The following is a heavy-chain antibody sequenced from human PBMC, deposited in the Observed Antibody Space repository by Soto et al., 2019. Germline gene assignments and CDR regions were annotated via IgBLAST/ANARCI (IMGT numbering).Heavy chain of an antibody. V-gene: IGHV4-39*01. D-gene: IGHD2-2*01. CDR2: IYYSGST. Sequence: SETLSLTCTVSGGSISSSSYYWGWIRQPPGKGLEWIGSIYYSGSTYYNPSLKSRVTISVDTSKNQFSLKLSSVTAADTAVYYCARQPWLVVPAAIWWFDPWGQGTLVTVSS. CDR1: GGSISSSSYY. CDR3: ARQPWLVVPAAIWWFDP. J-gene: IGHJ5*02.